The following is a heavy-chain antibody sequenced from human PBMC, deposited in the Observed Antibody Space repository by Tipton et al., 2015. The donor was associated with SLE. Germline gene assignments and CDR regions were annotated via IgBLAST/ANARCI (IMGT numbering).Heavy chain of an antibody. CDR3: AKEAIVVGLYGMDV. Sequence: GSLRLSCAASGFTFSSYGMHWVRQAPGKGLEWVAFIRYDGSNKYYADSVKGRFTISRDNSKNSLYLQMNSLTTEDTALYYCAKEAIVVGLYGMDVWGQGTTVTVSS. D-gene: IGHD3-22*01. CDR2: IRYDGSNK. CDR1: GFTFSSYG. V-gene: IGHV3-30*02. J-gene: IGHJ6*02.